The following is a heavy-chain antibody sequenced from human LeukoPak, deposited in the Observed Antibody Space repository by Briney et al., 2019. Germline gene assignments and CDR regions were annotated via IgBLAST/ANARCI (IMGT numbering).Heavy chain of an antibody. CDR1: GLSFSSYG. D-gene: IGHD3-9*01. CDR2: ISYDGSNR. V-gene: IGHV3-30*03. J-gene: IGHJ4*02. Sequence: GRSLRLSCAASGLSFSSYGMHWVRQAPGKGLERVAVISYDGSNRYYADSVKGRFTISRDNSKNTVDLQMNTLRAEDTAVYYCASYDILTGYHYPFDFWGQGTLVTVSS. CDR3: ASYDILTGYHYPFDF.